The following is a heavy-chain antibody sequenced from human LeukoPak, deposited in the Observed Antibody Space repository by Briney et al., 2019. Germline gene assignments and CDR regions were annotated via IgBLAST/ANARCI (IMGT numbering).Heavy chain of an antibody. CDR3: AKDRDIVVVVGPYFDY. D-gene: IGHD2-15*01. Sequence: TGGSLRLSCAASGFTFSSYGMSWVRQAPGKGLEWVSAISGSGGSTYYADSVKGRFTISRDNSKNTLYLQMSSLRAEDTAVYYCAKDRDIVVVVGPYFDYWGQGTLVTVSS. CDR1: GFTFSSYG. CDR2: ISGSGGST. V-gene: IGHV3-23*01. J-gene: IGHJ4*02.